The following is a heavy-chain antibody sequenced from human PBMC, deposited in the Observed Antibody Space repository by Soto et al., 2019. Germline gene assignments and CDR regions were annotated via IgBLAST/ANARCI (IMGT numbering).Heavy chain of an antibody. D-gene: IGHD3-22*01. CDR3: ARDREPYYDSSGYYPPY. CDR2: IIPIIGTA. CDR1: GGTFTSYA. V-gene: IGHV1-69*06. Sequence: QVQLVQSGAEVKKPGSSVKVSCKASGGTFTSYAISWVRQAPGQGLECMGGIIPIIGTANYAEKFQGGVTITADKSTSTAYMELSRMRSEDTAVYYCARDREPYYDSSGYYPPYWGQGTLVTVST. J-gene: IGHJ4*02.